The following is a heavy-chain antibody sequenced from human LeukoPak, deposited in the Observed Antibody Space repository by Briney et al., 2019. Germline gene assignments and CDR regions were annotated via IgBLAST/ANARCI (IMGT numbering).Heavy chain of an antibody. D-gene: IGHD2-15*01. CDR1: GFTFSSYG. V-gene: IGHV3-30*18. J-gene: IGHJ6*02. Sequence: QPGGSLRLSCAASGFTFSSYGMHWVRQAPGKGLEWVAVISYDGSNKYYADSVKGRFTISRDNSKNTLYLQMNSLRAEDTAVYYCAKGGCSGGSCHYGMDVWGQGTTVTVPS. CDR2: ISYDGSNK. CDR3: AKGGCSGGSCHYGMDV.